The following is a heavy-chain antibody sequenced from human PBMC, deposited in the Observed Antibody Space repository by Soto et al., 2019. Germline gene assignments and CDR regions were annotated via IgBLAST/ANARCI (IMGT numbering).Heavy chain of an antibody. CDR3: ARSQDSSGYWNNCFDP. D-gene: IGHD3-22*01. V-gene: IGHV1-69*13. CDR1: GGTFSTYT. Sequence: ASVKVSCKASGGTFSTYTMTWVRQAPGQGLEWMGGIIPLFGTANYAQKFQGRVTITADESTSTVYMELSSLRSEDTAVYYCARSQDSSGYWNNCFDPWGQGTLVTVSS. J-gene: IGHJ5*02. CDR2: IIPLFGTA.